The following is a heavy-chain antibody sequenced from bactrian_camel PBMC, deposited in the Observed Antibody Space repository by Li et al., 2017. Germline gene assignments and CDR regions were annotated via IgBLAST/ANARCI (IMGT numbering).Heavy chain of an antibody. D-gene: IGHD1*01. CDR2: INSASVNT. CDR3: ARIYFLGGWTD. Sequence: DVQLVESGGGWVQPGGSLRLSCVASGFTFSGSHMSWVRQAPGKGLEWVSTINSASVNTYNADSVKGRFTIARDNAKNTLYLQMHSLKSEDTAVYYCARIYFLGGWTDWGQGTQVTVS. V-gene: IGHV3S40*01. J-gene: IGHJ4*01. CDR1: GFTFSGSH.